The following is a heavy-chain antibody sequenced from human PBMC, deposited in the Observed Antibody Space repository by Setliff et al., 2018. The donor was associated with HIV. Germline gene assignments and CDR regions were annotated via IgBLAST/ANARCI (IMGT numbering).Heavy chain of an antibody. V-gene: IGHV1-8*01. CDR1: GYTFTKFD. J-gene: IGHJ5*02. CDR2: MNPNSGNT. Sequence: SVKVSCKASGYTFTKFDINWVRQATGQGLEWMGWMNPNSGNTGFAQKFQGRVTMTRSTSISTAYMELRSLRSEDTAVYFCARTWGAGVTGYWFEPWGQGTRVTVSS. CDR3: ARTWGAGVTGYWFEP. D-gene: IGHD3-9*01.